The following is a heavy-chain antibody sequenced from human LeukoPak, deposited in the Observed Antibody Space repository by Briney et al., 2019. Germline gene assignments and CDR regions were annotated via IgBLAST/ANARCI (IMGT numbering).Heavy chain of an antibody. CDR2: FYHSGST. CDR3: ARAWGLGHRVY. J-gene: IGHJ4*02. CDR1: GYSISTGYY. D-gene: IGHD3-16*01. Sequence: SETLSLTCTVSGYSISTGYYWDWIRQPPGKGLEWIGTFYHSGSTYYNPSLKSRVTISVDTSKNQFSLKLNSVTAADTAVYYCARAWGLGHRVYWGQGTLVTVSS. V-gene: IGHV4-38-2*02.